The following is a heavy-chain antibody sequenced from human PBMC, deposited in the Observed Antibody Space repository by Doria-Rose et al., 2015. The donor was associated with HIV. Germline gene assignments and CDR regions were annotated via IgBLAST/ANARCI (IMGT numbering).Heavy chain of an antibody. J-gene: IGHJ4*02. Sequence: QVQLVQSGPVLVKPTETLALTCTVSGVSLSSPGMGVGWIRQPPGKALEWLANIFSVDERSYKSSLKSRLTISRSTSKSQVVLTMTDMDPVDTATYYCARIKSSRWYHKYYFDFWGQGTLVIVSA. V-gene: IGHV2-26*01. CDR2: IFSVDER. CDR3: ARIKSSRWYHKYYFDF. D-gene: IGHD6-13*01. CDR1: GVSLSSPGMG.